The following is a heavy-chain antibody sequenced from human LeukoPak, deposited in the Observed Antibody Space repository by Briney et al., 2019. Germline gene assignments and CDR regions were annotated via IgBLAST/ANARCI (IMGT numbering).Heavy chain of an antibody. Sequence: ASVKGSCKASGYTFTSYDINWARQATGQGLEWMGWMNSDSGNTGYAQKFQGRVTMTRNTSISTAYMELSSLRSEDTAVYYCARRGTMVRGVILGYWGQGTLVTVSS. J-gene: IGHJ4*02. CDR2: MNSDSGNT. CDR1: GYTFTSYD. V-gene: IGHV1-8*01. D-gene: IGHD3-10*01. CDR3: ARRGTMVRGVILGY.